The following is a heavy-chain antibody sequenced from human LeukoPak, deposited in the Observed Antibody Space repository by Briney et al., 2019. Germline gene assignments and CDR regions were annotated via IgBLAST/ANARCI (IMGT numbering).Heavy chain of an antibody. CDR1: GGTFSSYA. D-gene: IGHD3-3*01. CDR2: IIPIFGTA. J-gene: IGHJ4*02. V-gene: IGHV1-69*05. CDR3: ARHSHNYDFWSGYPLDY. Sequence: SVKVSCXASGGTFSSYAISWVRQARGQGLEWMGGIIPIFGTANYALKFQGRVTITTDESTSTAYMELSSLRSEDTAVYYCARHSHNYDFWSGYPLDYWGQGTLVTVSS.